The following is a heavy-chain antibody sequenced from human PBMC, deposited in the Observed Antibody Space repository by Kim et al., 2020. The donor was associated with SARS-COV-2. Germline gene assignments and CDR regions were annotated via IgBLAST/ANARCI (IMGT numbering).Heavy chain of an antibody. J-gene: IGHJ4*02. CDR1: GFTFRDAW. Sequence: GGSLRLSCAASGFTFRDAWMSWVRQAPGKRLEWVGRIKSITDGGSTDYAAPVKGRFTISSDDSKNTLNLQMNSLRIEDTAFYYCYIDWNQRPHWGQGTLVTVSS. CDR3: YIDWNQRPH. CDR2: IKSITDGGST. D-gene: IGHD1-1*01. V-gene: IGHV3-15*01.